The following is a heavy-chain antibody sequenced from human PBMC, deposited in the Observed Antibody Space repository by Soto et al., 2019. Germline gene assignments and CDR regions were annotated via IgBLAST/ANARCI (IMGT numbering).Heavy chain of an antibody. CDR1: GYTFTGYY. CDR2: INPNSGGT. CDR3: ARDLSICGVVHGMDV. V-gene: IGHV1-2*02. Sequence: ASVKVSCKASGYTFTGYYMHWVRQAPGQGLEWMGWINPNSGGTNYAQKFQGRVTMTRDTSISTAYMELSRLRSDDTAVYYCARDLSICGVVHGMDVWGQGTTVTVSS. J-gene: IGHJ6*02. D-gene: IGHD3-3*01.